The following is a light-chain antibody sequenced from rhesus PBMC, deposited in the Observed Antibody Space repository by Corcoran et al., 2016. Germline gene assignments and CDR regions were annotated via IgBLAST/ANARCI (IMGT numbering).Light chain of an antibody. V-gene: IGKV3-24*04. J-gene: IGKJ2*01. CDR2: GES. Sequence: EIGVTQSPATLSLSPGERATLSCRASQTVGSYLAWSQQQPGQTPRLLIYGESSRSTGIPERFSGSGSGTDCSLTISRLEPEDVGVYFCQQSSRLYSFGQGTKVEIK. CDR1: QTVGSY. CDR3: QQSSRLYS.